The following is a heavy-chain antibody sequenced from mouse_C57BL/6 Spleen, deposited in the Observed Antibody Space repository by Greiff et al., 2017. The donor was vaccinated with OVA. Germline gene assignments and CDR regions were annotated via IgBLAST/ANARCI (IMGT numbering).Heavy chain of an antibody. J-gene: IGHJ4*01. CDR3: TNDYPDYYYAMDY. CDR1: GYTFTSYW. Sequence: EVQLQQSGTVLARPGASVKMSCKTSGYTFTSYWMHWVKQRPGQGLEWIGAIYPGNSDTSYNQKFKGKAKLTAVTSVSTAYMELSSLTNEDSAVYYCTNDYPDYYYAMDYWGQGTSVTVSS. V-gene: IGHV1-5*01. D-gene: IGHD2-4*01. CDR2: IYPGNSDT.